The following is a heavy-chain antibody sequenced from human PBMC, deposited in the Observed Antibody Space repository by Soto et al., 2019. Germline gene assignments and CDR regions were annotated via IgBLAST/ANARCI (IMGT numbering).Heavy chain of an antibody. Sequence: LRLSWAASGFTFSSYAMSWVRQAPGKGLEWVSSISGSGGGTYYADSVKGRFTFSRDNSKNTLYLQMNSLRAEDTAVYYCAKFGMATTKRSPTYYTDYWGQGALVTVSS. CDR2: ISGSGGGT. CDR1: GFTFSSYA. CDR3: AKFGMATTKRSPTYYTDY. V-gene: IGHV3-23*01. J-gene: IGHJ4*02. D-gene: IGHD1-1*01.